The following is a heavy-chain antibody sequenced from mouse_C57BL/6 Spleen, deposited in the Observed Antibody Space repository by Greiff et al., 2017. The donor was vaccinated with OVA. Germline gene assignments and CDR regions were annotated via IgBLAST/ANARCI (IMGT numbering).Heavy chain of an antibody. CDR3: ARGGRNVDY. J-gene: IGHJ2*01. V-gene: IGHV1-53*01. CDR2: IHPSNGGT. CDR1: GYTFTSYW. Sequence: VQLQQPGTDLVKPGASVTLSCKASGYTFTSYWMHWVKQRPGQGLEWIGTIHPSNGGTTYNEKFKSKATLTVDNSSSTAYMQLSSLTSEDSAVYYCARGGRNVDYWGQGTTLTVAS.